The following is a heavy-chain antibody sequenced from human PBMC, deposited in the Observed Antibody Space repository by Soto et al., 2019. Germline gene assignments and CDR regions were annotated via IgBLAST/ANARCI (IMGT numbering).Heavy chain of an antibody. J-gene: IGHJ4*02. Sequence: QVQLVESGGGVVQPGRSLRLSCAASGFTFSSYAMHRVRQAPGKGLEWVAVISYDGSNKYYADSVKGRFTISRDNSKNTLYLQMNSLRAEDTAVFYCARASSGWMIDYWGQGTLVTVSS. CDR1: GFTFSSYA. D-gene: IGHD6-19*01. V-gene: IGHV3-30-3*01. CDR2: ISYDGSNK. CDR3: ARASSGWMIDY.